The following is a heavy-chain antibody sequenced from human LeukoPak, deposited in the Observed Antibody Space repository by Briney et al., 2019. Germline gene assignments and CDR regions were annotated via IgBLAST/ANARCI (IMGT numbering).Heavy chain of an antibody. CDR1: GFTVSSYD. D-gene: IGHD5-24*01. CDR3: ARDNNYAFDF. J-gene: IGHJ4*02. V-gene: IGHV3-48*02. CDR2: ISKNTNNM. Sequence: GGSLRLSCAASGFTVSSYDMNWVRQAPGKGLEWVSHISKNTNNMYYADSVKGRFTMSRDNAENSLYLQMSHLRDEDTADYYCARDNNYAFDFWGQGTLVTVSS.